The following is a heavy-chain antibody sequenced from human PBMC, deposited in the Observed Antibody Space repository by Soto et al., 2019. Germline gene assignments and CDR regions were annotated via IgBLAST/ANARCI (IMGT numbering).Heavy chain of an antibody. J-gene: IGHJ4*02. CDR2: IDSDDGKT. V-gene: IGHV3-23*01. D-gene: IGHD6-25*01. Sequence: VQLLESGGGLIQPGGSLRLSCVASGFTFSSYAMNLVRQGPGTGLEWVAVIDSDDGKTYYANAVKGRFSISRDNSKNTLFLQMNSLRVEDTATYYCVKAGYTSGLLWGQGTLVTV. CDR3: VKAGYTSGLL. CDR1: GFTFSSYA.